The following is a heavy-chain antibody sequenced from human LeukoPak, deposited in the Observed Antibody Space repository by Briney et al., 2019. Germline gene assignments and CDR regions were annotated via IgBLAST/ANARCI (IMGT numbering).Heavy chain of an antibody. J-gene: IGHJ3*02. V-gene: IGHV3-7*01. D-gene: IGHD3-10*01. CDR2: IKQDGSEK. CDR3: ARERYGLDGSGSYYPPSRYAFDI. Sequence: PGGSLRLSCAASGFTFSSYWMSWVRQAPGKGLEWVANIKQDGSEKYYVDSVKGRFTISRDNAKNSLYLQMNSLRAEDTAVYYCARERYGLDGSGSYYPPSRYAFDIWGQGTMVTVSS. CDR1: GFTFSSYW.